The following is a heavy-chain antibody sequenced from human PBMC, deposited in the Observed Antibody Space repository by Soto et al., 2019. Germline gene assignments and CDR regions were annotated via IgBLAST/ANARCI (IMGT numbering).Heavy chain of an antibody. CDR3: AKGGLSYYYYYMDV. CDR1: GDTFGTYS. CDR2: FIPNLAFA. J-gene: IGHJ6*03. Sequence: QVQLVQSGAEVKKPGSSVKVSCKASGDTFGTYSVNWVRQAPGQGLEWVGRFIPNLAFANYAQNLQGRVTITADQSTSTVYMELTSLRSEDTAIYYCAKGGLSYYYYYMDVWGKGTAVTVSS. V-gene: IGHV1-69*02.